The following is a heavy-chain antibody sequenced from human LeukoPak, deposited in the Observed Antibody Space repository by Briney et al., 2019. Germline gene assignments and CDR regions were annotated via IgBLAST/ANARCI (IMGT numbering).Heavy chain of an antibody. Sequence: GGSLRLSCAASGFTFSSYGMHWVRQAPGKGLEWVAFIRYDGSNNYYADPVKGRFTISRDNSKNTLYLQMNSLRAEDTAVYYCAKDFSVYYYDSRVLDYWGQGILVTVFS. CDR1: GFTFSSYG. V-gene: IGHV3-30*02. CDR2: IRYDGSNN. CDR3: AKDFSVYYYDSRVLDY. D-gene: IGHD3-22*01. J-gene: IGHJ4*02.